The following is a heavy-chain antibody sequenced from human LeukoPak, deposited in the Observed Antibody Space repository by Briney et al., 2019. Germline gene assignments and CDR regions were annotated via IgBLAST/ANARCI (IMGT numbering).Heavy chain of an antibody. V-gene: IGHV3-21*06. J-gene: IGHJ4*02. CDR1: GFTFSSYS. CDR2: MSSSSSSI. Sequence: GGSLRLSCAASGFTFSSYSMNWVRQAPGKGLEGVSFMSSSSSSIYYADSVKGRVTLSRDNAKNSLYLQMNSLRAEDRAVYYCVRGGELERRSRHYLDYWGQGTLVTVSS. CDR3: VRGGELERRSRHYLDY. D-gene: IGHD1-1*01.